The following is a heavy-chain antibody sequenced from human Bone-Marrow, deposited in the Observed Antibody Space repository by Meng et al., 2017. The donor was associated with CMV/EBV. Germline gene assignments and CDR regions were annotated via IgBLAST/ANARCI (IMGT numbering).Heavy chain of an antibody. CDR1: GGSISSGGYY. J-gene: IGHJ5*02. V-gene: IGHV4-31*03. Sequence: SETLSLTCTVSGGSISSGGYYWSWIRQHPGKGLEWIGYIYYSGSTYYNPSLKSRVTISVDTSKNQFSLKLSSVTAADTAVYYCVRVVSSHDWFDPWAQGTLVTVSS. CDR2: IYYSGST. CDR3: VRVVSSHDWFDP.